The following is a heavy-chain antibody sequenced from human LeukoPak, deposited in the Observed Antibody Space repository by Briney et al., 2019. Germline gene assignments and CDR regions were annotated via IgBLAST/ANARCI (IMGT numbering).Heavy chain of an antibody. Sequence: PGGSLRLSCAASGFTFSSYDMHWVRQAPGKGLEWVSAIGTAGDTYYPGSVKGRFTISRENAKNSLYLQMNSLRAGDTAVYYCARANYDSSGYPYFDYWGQGTLVTVSS. CDR2: IGTAGDT. D-gene: IGHD3-22*01. J-gene: IGHJ4*02. CDR1: GFTFSSYD. V-gene: IGHV3-13*01. CDR3: ARANYDSSGYPYFDY.